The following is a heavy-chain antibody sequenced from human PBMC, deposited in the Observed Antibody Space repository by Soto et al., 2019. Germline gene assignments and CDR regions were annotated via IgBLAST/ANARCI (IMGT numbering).Heavy chain of an antibody. V-gene: IGHV3-23*01. J-gene: IGHJ4*02. CDR1: GFTFSSYA. Sequence: EVQLLESGGGLGQPGGSLKLSCAASGFTFSSYAMTWVRQAPGKGLEWVSVISESGTGTYYADSVKGRFTISRDNSKNTLYLQMNSLRADDTAVYYCAKANLNGKGANDYWGQGALVTVSS. D-gene: IGHD1-26*01. CDR2: ISESGTGT. CDR3: AKANLNGKGANDY.